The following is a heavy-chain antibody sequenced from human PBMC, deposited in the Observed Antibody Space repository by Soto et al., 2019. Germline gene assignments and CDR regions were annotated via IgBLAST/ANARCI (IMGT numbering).Heavy chain of an antibody. CDR1: GFTFSSYG. D-gene: IGHD3-16*01. CDR3: ARSGHDYIWGSWFYFDY. CDR2: IWYDGSNK. J-gene: IGHJ4*02. Sequence: QVQLVESGGGVVQPGRSLRLSCAASGFTFSSYGMHWVRQAPGKGLEWVAVIWYDGSNKYYADSVKGRFTISRDNSKNTLDLQMSSLRAEATAVYYCARSGHDYIWGSWFYFDYWGEGTLVTFSS. V-gene: IGHV3-33*01.